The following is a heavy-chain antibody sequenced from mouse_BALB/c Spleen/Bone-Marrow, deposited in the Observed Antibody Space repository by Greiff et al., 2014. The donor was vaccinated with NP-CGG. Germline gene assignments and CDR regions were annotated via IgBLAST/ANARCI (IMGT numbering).Heavy chain of an antibody. Sequence: VQLQQSGPELVKPGASVKMSCKASGYTFTSYVMHWVKQKPGKGLEWIGYVNPDNDGTKYNEKFKGKATLTSDKSSSTAYMELSSLTSEDSAVYYCARRGYRFDGFASWGQGTLVTVSA. V-gene: IGHV1-14*01. CDR1: GYTFTSYV. J-gene: IGHJ3*01. CDR3: ARRGYRFDGFAS. CDR2: VNPDNDGT. D-gene: IGHD2-14*01.